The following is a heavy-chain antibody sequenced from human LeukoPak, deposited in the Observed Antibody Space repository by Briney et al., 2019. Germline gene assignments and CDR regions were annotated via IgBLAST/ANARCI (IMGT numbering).Heavy chain of an antibody. CDR2: INPNSGGT. D-gene: IGHD2-15*01. CDR1: ENTFTAYY. CDR3: ARDLMVVAATLFY. J-gene: IGHJ4*02. V-gene: IGHV1-2*02. Sequence: ASVKVSCKSSENTFTAYYIHWVRQAPGQGLEWMGWINPNSGGTNYAQKFQGRVIMTRDTSISTAYMELSRLRSDDTAVYYCARDLMVVAATLFYWGQGTLVTVSS.